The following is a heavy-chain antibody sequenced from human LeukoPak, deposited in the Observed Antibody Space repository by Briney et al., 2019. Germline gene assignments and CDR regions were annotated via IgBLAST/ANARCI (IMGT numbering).Heavy chain of an antibody. CDR1: GGSISSGSYY. J-gene: IGHJ5*02. Sequence: SETLSLTCSVSGGSISSGSYYWAWIRQPPMKGLEWIGNIDYSGTTYYNPSLKSRVTLSVDTSKNHFSLRLSSVTAADTAVYYCARQTLGAAYVRWFDPWGQGTLVTVSS. D-gene: IGHD6-13*01. CDR2: IDYSGTT. CDR3: ARQTLGAAYVRWFDP. V-gene: IGHV4-39*01.